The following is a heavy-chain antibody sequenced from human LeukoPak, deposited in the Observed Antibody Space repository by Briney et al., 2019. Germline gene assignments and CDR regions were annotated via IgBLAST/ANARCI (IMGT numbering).Heavy chain of an antibody. Sequence: SETLSLTCTVSGGSISSSSYYWGWIRQPPGKGLEWIGSIYSSGSTYYNPSLKSRVTIPVDTSKNQFSLKLSSVTAADTAVYYCATNEWSGYYFEYWGQGTLVPVSS. D-gene: IGHD3-3*01. V-gene: IGHV4-39*01. CDR2: IYSSGST. J-gene: IGHJ4*02. CDR1: GGSISSSSYY. CDR3: ATNEWSGYYFEY.